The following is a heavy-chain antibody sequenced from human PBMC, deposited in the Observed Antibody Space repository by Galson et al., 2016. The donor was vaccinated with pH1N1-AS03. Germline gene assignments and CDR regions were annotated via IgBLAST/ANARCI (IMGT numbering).Heavy chain of an antibody. Sequence: ETLSLTCTVSRGSFGGAYWTWIRPPPGRGLEWIGEIIIGRGLPPTYTPSLKRRVTISIDTSRGELSLKLRSVTAADTGVYYCARRPTGIDYWGQGVQVTVSS. V-gene: IGHV4-34*12. D-gene: IGHD3-10*01. CDR1: RGSFGGAY. J-gene: IGHJ4*02. CDR3: ARRPTGIDY. CDR2: IIIGRGLPP.